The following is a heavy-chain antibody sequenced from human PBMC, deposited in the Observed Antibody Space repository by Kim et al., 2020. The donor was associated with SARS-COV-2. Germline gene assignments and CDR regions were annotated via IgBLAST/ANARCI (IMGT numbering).Heavy chain of an antibody. J-gene: IGHJ4*02. Sequence: ETLSLTCAVSGGSISSSNWWSWVRQPPGKGLEWIGEIYHSGSTNYNPSLKSRVTISVDKSKNQFSLKLSSVTAADTAVYYCARTVPVTIFGVVTAAVGGYFDYWGQGTLVTVSS. CDR3: ARTVPVTIFGVVTAAVGGYFDY. V-gene: IGHV4-4*02. D-gene: IGHD3-3*01. CDR2: IYHSGST. CDR1: GGSISSSNW.